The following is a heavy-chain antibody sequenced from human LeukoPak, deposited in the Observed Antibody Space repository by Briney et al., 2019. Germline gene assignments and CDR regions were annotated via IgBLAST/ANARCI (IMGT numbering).Heavy chain of an antibody. CDR2: ISSSSSYI. J-gene: IGHJ4*02. Sequence: GGSLRLSCAASGFTFSSYSMNWVRQAPGKGLEWVSSISSSSSYIYYADSVKGRFTISRDNAKNSLYLQMNSLRAEDTAVYYCARVGSGSTSDLDYWGQGTLVTVSS. CDR3: ARVGSGSTSDLDY. V-gene: IGHV3-21*01. D-gene: IGHD3-10*01. CDR1: GFTFSSYS.